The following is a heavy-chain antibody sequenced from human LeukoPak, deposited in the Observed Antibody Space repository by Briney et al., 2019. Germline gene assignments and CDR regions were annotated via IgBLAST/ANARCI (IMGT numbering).Heavy chain of an antibody. CDR1: GFTFDDYG. CDR3: ARVLEWELTGPNDY. Sequence: PGGSLRLSCAASGFTFDDYGMSWVRQAPGKGLEWVSGINWNGGSTGYADSVKGRFTISRDNSKNTLYLQMNSLRAEDTAVYYCARVLEWELTGPNDYWGQGTLVTVSS. J-gene: IGHJ4*02. D-gene: IGHD3-3*01. V-gene: IGHV3-20*04. CDR2: INWNGGST.